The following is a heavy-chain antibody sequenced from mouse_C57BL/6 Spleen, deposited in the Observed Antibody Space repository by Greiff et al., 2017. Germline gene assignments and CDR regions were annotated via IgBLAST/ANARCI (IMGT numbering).Heavy chain of an antibody. CDR2: IYPGDGDT. D-gene: IGHD5-1*01. CDR1: GYAFSSSW. J-gene: IGHJ3*01. Sequence: VQLQESGPELVKPGASVKISCKASGYAFSSSWMNWVQQRPGKGLEWIGRIYPGDGDTNYNGKFKGKATLTADKSSSTAYMQLSSLTSEDAAVYFCARAGGVRSTWFAYWGQGTLVTVSA. CDR3: ARAGGVRSTWFAY. V-gene: IGHV1-82*01.